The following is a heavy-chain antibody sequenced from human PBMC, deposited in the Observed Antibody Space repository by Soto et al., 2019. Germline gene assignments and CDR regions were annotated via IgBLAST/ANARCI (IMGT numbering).Heavy chain of an antibody. CDR2: IIPIFGTA. J-gene: IGHJ6*02. CDR1: GGTFSSYA. D-gene: IGHD3-10*01. Sequence: SVKVSCKASGGTFSSYAISWVRQAPGQGLEWMGGIIPIFGTANYAQKFQGRVTITADESTSTAYMELSSLRSEDTAVYYCARDKDGSGINYYYGMDVWGQGTTVTVSS. CDR3: ARDKDGSGINYYYGMDV. V-gene: IGHV1-69*13.